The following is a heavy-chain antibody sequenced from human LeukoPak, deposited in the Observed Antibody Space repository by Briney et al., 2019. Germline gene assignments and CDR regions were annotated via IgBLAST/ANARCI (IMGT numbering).Heavy chain of an antibody. CDR3: ARDEWELRGVGYYYMDV. CDR2: ISSSSSTI. Sequence: GGSLRLSCAASGSTFSSYSMNWVRQAPGKGLEWVSYISSSSSTIYYADSVKGRFTISRDNAKNSLYLQMNSLRAEDTAVYYCARDEWELRGVGYYYMDVWGKGTTVTVSS. V-gene: IGHV3-48*01. J-gene: IGHJ6*03. CDR1: GSTFSSYS. D-gene: IGHD1-26*01.